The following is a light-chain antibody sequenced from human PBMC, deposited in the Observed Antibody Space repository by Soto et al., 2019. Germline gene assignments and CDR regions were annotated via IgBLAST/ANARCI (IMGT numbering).Light chain of an antibody. Sequence: EIVMTQSPATLSVSLGERATLSCRASQSVSTDLAWYQQKPGQAPRLLIFGASTRATGIPARFSGSGSGTEFILTISSLQSEDSAVYFCQQYLTTPHTFGQGTKLQIK. CDR3: QQYLTTPHT. CDR1: QSVSTD. J-gene: IGKJ2*01. CDR2: GAS. V-gene: IGKV3-15*01.